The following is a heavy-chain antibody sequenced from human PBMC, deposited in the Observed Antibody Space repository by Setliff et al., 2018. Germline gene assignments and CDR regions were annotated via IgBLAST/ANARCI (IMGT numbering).Heavy chain of an antibody. CDR2: IYYSGST. CDR1: GGSISSYY. J-gene: IGHJ4*02. V-gene: IGHV4-59*01. CDR3: ARESPLDDYVWGSDRSYYFDY. D-gene: IGHD3-16*02. Sequence: PSETLSLTCTVSGGSISSYYWSWIRQPPGKGLEWIGYIYYSGSTNYNPSLKSRVTISVDTSKNQFSLKLSSVTAADTAVYYCARESPLDDYVWGSDRSYYFDYWGQGTLVTVSS.